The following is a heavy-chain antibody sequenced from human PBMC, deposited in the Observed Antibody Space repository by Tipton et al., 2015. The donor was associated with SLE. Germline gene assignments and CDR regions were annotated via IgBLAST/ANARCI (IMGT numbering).Heavy chain of an antibody. Sequence: SLRLSCAASGFTFSSYAMSWVRQAPGKGLEWVSYISSSSSTIYYADSVKGRFTISRDNAKNSLYLQMNSLRAEDTAVYYCARELTLRNVWGQGTTVTVS. V-gene: IGHV3-48*01. CDR2: ISSSSSTI. J-gene: IGHJ6*02. D-gene: IGHD4/OR15-4a*01. CDR1: GFTFSSYA. CDR3: ARELTLRNV.